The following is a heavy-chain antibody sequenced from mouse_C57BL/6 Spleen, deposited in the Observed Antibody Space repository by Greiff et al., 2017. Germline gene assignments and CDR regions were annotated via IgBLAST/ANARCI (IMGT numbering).Heavy chain of an antibody. CDR1: GYTFTNYW. Sequence: QVQLQQSGAELVRPGTSVKMSCKASGYTFTNYWIGWAKQRPGHGLEWIGDIYPGGGYTNYNEKFKGKATLTADKSSSTAYMQFSSLTSEDSAIYYCARLGTTVVATDWYCDVWGTGTTVTVSS. D-gene: IGHD1-1*01. V-gene: IGHV1-63*01. CDR2: IYPGGGYT. J-gene: IGHJ1*03. CDR3: ARLGTTVVATDWYCDV.